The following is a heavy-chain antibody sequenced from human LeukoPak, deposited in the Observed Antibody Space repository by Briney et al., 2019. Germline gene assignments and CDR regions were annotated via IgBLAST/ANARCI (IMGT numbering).Heavy chain of an antibody. V-gene: IGHV1-69*13. CDR1: GGTFSSYA. CDR3: ARGRGLEMATPPRY. Sequence: ASVKVSCKASGGTFSSYAISWVRQAPGQGLEWMGGIIPIFGTANYAQKFQGRVTITADESTSTAYMELSSLRSEDTAVYYCARGRGLEMATPPRYWGQGTLVTVSS. J-gene: IGHJ4*02. CDR2: IIPIFGTA. D-gene: IGHD5-24*01.